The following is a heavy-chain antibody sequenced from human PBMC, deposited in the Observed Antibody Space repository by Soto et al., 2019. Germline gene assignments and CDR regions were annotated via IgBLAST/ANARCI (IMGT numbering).Heavy chain of an antibody. CDR3: ARQSGITGTAGGMDV. CDR2: IYPGDSDT. Sequence: GESLKISCKGSGYSFTSYWIGSVRQMPGKGLEWLGIIYPGDSDTRYSPSFQGQVTTSADNSISTAYLQWSSLKASDTAMYYCARQSGITGTAGGMDVWGQGTTVTVSS. D-gene: IGHD1-20*01. CDR1: GYSFTSYW. V-gene: IGHV5-51*01. J-gene: IGHJ6*02.